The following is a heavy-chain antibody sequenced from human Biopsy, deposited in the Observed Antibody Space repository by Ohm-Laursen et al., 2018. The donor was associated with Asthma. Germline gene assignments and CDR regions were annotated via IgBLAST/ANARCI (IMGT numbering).Heavy chain of an antibody. CDR3: ARGDSSNWSHYYFDY. V-gene: IGHV3-30*03. J-gene: IGHJ4*02. CDR2: ISFDGSTK. CDR1: GLTFRNYG. D-gene: IGHD3-22*01. Sequence: SLRLSCTAPGLTFRNYGMHWVRQAPGKGLEWVALISFDGSTKYFADSVRGRFTISRDYSKNTLYLQMHSLRAEDTAVYYCARGDSSNWSHYYFDYWGQGTLVTVSS.